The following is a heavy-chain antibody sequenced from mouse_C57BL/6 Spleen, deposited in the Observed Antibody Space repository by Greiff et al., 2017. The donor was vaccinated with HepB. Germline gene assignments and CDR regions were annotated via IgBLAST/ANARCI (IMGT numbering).Heavy chain of an antibody. Sequence: DVHLVESGGGLVKPGGSLKLSCAASGFTFSDYGMHWVRQAPEKGLEWVAYISSGSSTIYYADTVKGRFTISRDNAKNTLFLQMTSLRSEDTAMYYCARDLYYYGSSSLFDYWGQGTTLTVSS. CDR1: GFTFSDYG. J-gene: IGHJ2*01. CDR3: ARDLYYYGSSSLFDY. CDR2: ISSGSSTI. V-gene: IGHV5-17*01. D-gene: IGHD1-1*01.